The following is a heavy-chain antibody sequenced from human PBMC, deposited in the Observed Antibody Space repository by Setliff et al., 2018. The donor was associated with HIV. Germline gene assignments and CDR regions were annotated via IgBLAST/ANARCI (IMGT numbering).Heavy chain of an antibody. CDR1: GGSISSSSYY. D-gene: IGHD6-13*01. CDR2: IYYSGNT. Sequence: SETLSLTCTVSGGSISSSSYYWGWIRQPPGKGLEWIGSIYYSGNTYYNPSPKSRVTISVDTSKNQFSLNLNSVTAADTALYYCARDRGILSNWLYYFDSWGQGTLVTSPQ. CDR3: ARDRGILSNWLYYFDS. J-gene: IGHJ4*02. V-gene: IGHV4-39*07.